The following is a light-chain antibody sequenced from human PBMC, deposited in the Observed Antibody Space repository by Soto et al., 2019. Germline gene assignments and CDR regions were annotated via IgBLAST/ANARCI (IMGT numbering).Light chain of an antibody. CDR2: DAS. Sequence: IQMTQSPSTLSASVGDRVTITCRASQSISSYLNWYQQKPGKVPKLLIYDASSLESGVPSRFSGSGSGTEFTLTISSLQPDDFATYYCQQYNSYSTFGQGTKVDIK. CDR1: QSISSY. J-gene: IGKJ1*01. V-gene: IGKV1-5*01. CDR3: QQYNSYST.